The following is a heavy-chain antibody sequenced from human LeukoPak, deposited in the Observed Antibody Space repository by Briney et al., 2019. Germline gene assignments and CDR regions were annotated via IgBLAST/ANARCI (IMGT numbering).Heavy chain of an antibody. CDR2: ISSSSSTI. CDR3: ARVDYDSSGYYYLGY. J-gene: IGHJ4*02. D-gene: IGHD3-22*01. V-gene: IGHV3-48*01. Sequence: GGSLRLSCAASGFTFSSYSMNWVRQAPGKGLEWVSYISSSSSTIYYADSVKGRFTISRGNAKNSLYLQMNSLRAEDTAVYYCARVDYDSSGYYYLGYWGQGTLVTVSS. CDR1: GFTFSSYS.